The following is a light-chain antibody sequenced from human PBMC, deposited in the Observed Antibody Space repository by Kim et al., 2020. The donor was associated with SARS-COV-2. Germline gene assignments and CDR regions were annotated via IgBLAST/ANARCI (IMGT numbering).Light chain of an antibody. CDR1: QSVNSW. Sequence: DIQMTQSPSTLSASIGDRVTITCRASQSVNSWLAWYQQKPGKVPKLLIYKTSSLESGVPSRFSGSGSGTEFTLTISSLQPDDFATYYCQQYNSNPLTFGGGTKVEIK. V-gene: IGKV1-5*03. CDR3: QQYNSNPLT. CDR2: KTS. J-gene: IGKJ4*01.